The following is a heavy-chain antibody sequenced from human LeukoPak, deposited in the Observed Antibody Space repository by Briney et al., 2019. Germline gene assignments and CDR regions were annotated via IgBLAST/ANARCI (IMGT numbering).Heavy chain of an antibody. D-gene: IGHD2-2*01. CDR2: IIPILGIA. V-gene: IGHV1-69*02. Sequence: SVKVSCKASGGTFSSYTISWVRQAPGQGLEWMGRIIPILGIANYAQKFQGRVTITADKSTSTAYMELSSLRSEDTAVYYCARGVRVVPAANHYYYYYMDVWGKGTTVTVSS. CDR1: GGTFSSYT. J-gene: IGHJ6*03. CDR3: ARGVRVVPAANHYYYYYMDV.